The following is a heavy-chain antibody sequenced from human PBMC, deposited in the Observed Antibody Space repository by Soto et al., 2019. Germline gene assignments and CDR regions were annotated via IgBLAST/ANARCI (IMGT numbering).Heavy chain of an antibody. CDR1: GGSISSGDYY. CDR3: ARYYDLRITGNFDY. V-gene: IGHV4-30-4*01. D-gene: IGHD1-20*01. Sequence: SETLSLTCTVSGGSISSGDYYWSWIRQPPGKGLEWIGYIYYSGSTYYNPSLKSRVTISVDTSKNQFSLKLSSVTAADTAVYYCARYYDLRITGNFDYWGQGTLVTVSS. J-gene: IGHJ4*02. CDR2: IYYSGST.